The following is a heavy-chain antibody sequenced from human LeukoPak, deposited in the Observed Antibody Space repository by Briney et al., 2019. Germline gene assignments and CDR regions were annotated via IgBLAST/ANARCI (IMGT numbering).Heavy chain of an antibody. CDR3: ARGAEYYYDSSGYFPFDY. J-gene: IGHJ4*02. CDR2: ITGSYSHI. V-gene: IGHV3-21*01. CDR1: GFIFSTYS. D-gene: IGHD3-22*01. Sequence: GGSLRLSCAASGFIFSTYSMNWVRQAPGRGLEWVSSITGSYSHIYYADSVKGRFTISRDNAKNSLYLQMNSLRAEDTAVYYCARGAEYYYDSSGYFPFDYWGQGTLVTVSS.